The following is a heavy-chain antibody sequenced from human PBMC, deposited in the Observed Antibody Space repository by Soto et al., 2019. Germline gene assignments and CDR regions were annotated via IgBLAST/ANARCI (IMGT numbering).Heavy chain of an antibody. V-gene: IGHV3-66*01. CDR3: ARGGSGWYEDLFYFDY. D-gene: IGHD6-19*01. Sequence: EVQLVESGGGLVQPGGSLRLSSAASGFTVSSNYMSWVRQAPGKGLEWVSVIYSGGSTYYADSVKGRFTISRDNSKNTLYLQMNSLRAEDTAVYYCARGGSGWYEDLFYFDYWGQGTLVTVSS. CDR2: IYSGGST. J-gene: IGHJ4*02. CDR1: GFTVSSNY.